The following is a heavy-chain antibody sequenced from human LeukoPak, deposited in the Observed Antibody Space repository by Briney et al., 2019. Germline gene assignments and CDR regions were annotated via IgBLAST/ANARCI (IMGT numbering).Heavy chain of an antibody. CDR2: INPSGGST. D-gene: IGHD3-9*01. CDR1: GYTFTSYG. J-gene: IGHJ5*02. Sequence: GASVKVSCKASGYTFTSYGISWVRQAPGQGLEWMGIINPSGGSTSYAQKFQGRVTMTRDTSTSTVYMELSSLRSEDTAVYYCARDLHILTPENWFDPWGQGTLVTVSS. CDR3: ARDLHILTPENWFDP. V-gene: IGHV1-46*01.